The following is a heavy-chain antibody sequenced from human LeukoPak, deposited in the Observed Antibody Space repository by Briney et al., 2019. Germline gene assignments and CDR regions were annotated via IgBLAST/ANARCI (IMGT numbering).Heavy chain of an antibody. V-gene: IGHV3-9*03. CDR3: AKEKIAAAGMGNAFDI. CDR2: ISWNSGSI. D-gene: IGHD6-13*01. CDR1: GFTFDDYA. J-gene: IGHJ3*02. Sequence: GGSLRLSCAASGFTFDDYAMHWVRQAPGKGLEWVSGISWNSGSIGYADSVKGRFTISRDNAKNSLYLQMNSLRAEDMALYYCAKEKIAAAGMGNAFDIWGQGTMVTVSS.